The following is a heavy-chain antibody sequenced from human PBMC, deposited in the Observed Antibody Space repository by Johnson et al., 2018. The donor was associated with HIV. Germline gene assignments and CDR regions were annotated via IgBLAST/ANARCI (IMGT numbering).Heavy chain of an antibody. V-gene: IGHV3-9*01. CDR1: GFTFDDYA. J-gene: IGHJ3*01. Sequence: VQLVESGGGLVQPGRSLRLSCAASGFTFDDYAMHWVRQAPGKGLEWVSGLSWNSGSIGYADSVKGRFTISRDNAKNSLYLQMNSLRAEDTALYYCAKDHPISVWGQGTMVTVSS. CDR2: LSWNSGSI. CDR3: AKDHPISV.